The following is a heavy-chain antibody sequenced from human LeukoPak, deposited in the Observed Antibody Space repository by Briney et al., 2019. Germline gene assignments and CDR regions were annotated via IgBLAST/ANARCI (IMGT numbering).Heavy chain of an antibody. D-gene: IGHD2/OR15-2a*01. CDR3: ARVKGTECNWFDP. CDR2: IYHSGST. J-gene: IGHJ5*02. Sequence: SETLSLTCTVSGGPISSYYWSWIRQPPGKGLEWIGYIYHSGSTYYNPSLKSRVTISVDRSKNQFSLKLSSVTAADTAVYYCARVKGTECNWFDPWGQGTLVTVSS. V-gene: IGHV4-59*12. CDR1: GGPISSYY.